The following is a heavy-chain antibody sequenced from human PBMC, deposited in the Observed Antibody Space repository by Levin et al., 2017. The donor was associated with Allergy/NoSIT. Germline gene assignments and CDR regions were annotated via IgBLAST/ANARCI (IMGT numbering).Heavy chain of an antibody. J-gene: IGHJ5*02. CDR1: GFTFSSYE. CDR3: AREQMVGSGFPPEFDP. Sequence: GESLKISCAASGFTFSSYEMNWVRQAPGKGLEWVSYISSSGSTIYYADSVKGRFTISRDNAKNSLYLQMNSLRAEDTAVYYCAREQMVGSGFPPEFDPWGQGTLVTVSS. D-gene: IGHD3-10*01. CDR2: ISSSGSTI. V-gene: IGHV3-48*03.